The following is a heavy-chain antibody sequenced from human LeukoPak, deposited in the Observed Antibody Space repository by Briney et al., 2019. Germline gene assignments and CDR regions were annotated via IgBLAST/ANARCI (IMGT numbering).Heavy chain of an antibody. CDR2: INSDGSST. CDR3: AKEGGSAGTYYYYYMDV. J-gene: IGHJ6*03. V-gene: IGHV3-74*01. Sequence: GGSLRLSCAASGFTFSSYWMHWVRQAPGKGLVWVSRINSDGSSTSYADSVKGRFTISRDNAKNTLYLQMNSLRAEDTAVYYCAKEGGSAGTYYYYYMDVWGKGTTVTISS. D-gene: IGHD3-10*01. CDR1: GFTFSSYW.